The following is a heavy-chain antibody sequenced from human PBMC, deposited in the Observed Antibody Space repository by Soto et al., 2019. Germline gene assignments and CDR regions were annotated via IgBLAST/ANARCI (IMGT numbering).Heavy chain of an antibody. CDR3: ATSRYSYPRSGDYFDY. Sequence: GGSLRLSCAASGFTFSSYGMHWVRQAPGKGLEWVAVIWYDGSNKYYADSVKGRFTISRDNSKNTLYLQMNSLRAEDTAVYYCATSRYSYPRSGDYFDYWGQGTLVTVSS. CDR2: IWYDGSNK. J-gene: IGHJ4*02. V-gene: IGHV3-33*01. D-gene: IGHD5-18*01. CDR1: GFTFSSYG.